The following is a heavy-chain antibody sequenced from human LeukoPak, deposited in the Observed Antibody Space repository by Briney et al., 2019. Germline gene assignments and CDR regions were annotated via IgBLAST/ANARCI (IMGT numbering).Heavy chain of an antibody. CDR1: GGSFSGYY. J-gene: IGHJ4*01. CDR2: INHSAGT. V-gene: IGHV4-34*01. D-gene: IGHD3-22*01. Sequence: PSETLSLTCAVYGGSFSGYYWSWIRQPPGKGLEWIGEINHSAGTNYNPSLKSRVTISLDTSRNQFSLKLTSVTAADTSMYYCARVGDTSSYYYYFDFWGHGTLATVSS. CDR3: ARVGDTSSYYYYFDF.